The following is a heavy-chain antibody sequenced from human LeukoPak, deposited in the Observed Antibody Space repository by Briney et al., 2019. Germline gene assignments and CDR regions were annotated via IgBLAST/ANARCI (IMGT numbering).Heavy chain of an antibody. CDR3: VRGGSLGNSVYYFDY. J-gene: IGHJ4*02. V-gene: IGHV3-7*01. Sequence: ESMRGRVTISRDNVENSLNLQMSSLRAEDTAVYYCVRGGSLGNSVYYFDYWGQGTLVTVSS. D-gene: IGHD4-23*01.